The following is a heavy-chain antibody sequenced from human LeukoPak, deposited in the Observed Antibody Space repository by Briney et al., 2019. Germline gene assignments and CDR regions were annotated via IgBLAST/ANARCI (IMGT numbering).Heavy chain of an antibody. J-gene: IGHJ6*02. CDR3: ATGPVAYSSGWYRKYYYYYGMDV. CDR2: FDPEDGET. CDR1: GYTITELS. D-gene: IGHD6-19*01. Sequence: GASVKVSCKVSGYTITELSMHWVRQAPGKGLEWMGGFDPEDGETIYAQKFQGRVTMTEDTSTDTAYMELSSLRSEDTAVYYCATGPVAYSSGWYRKYYYYYGMDVWGQGTTVTVSS. V-gene: IGHV1-24*01.